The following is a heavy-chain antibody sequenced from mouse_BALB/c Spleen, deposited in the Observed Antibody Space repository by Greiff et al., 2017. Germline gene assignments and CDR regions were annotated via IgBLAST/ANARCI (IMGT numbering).Heavy chain of an antibody. CDR1: GFSLTDYG. V-gene: IGHV2-6-5*01. J-gene: IGHJ3*01. D-gene: IGHD1-1*02. CDR2: IWGCGST. CDR3: AKQKNYPFAY. Sequence: VQGVESGPGLVAPSQSLSITCTVSGFSLTDYGVSWIRQPPGKGLEWLGVIWGCGSTYYNSALKSRLSISKDNSKSQVFLKMNSLQTDDTAMYYCAKQKNYPFAYWGQGTLVTVSA.